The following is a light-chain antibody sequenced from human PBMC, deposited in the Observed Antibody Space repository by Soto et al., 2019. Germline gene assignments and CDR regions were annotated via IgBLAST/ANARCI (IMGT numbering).Light chain of an antibody. CDR3: QSHDSSLL. CDR2: GNN. V-gene: IGLV1-40*01. CDR1: SSNIGAGYD. J-gene: IGLJ2*01. Sequence: QSVLTQPPSVSGAPGQRVTISCTGSSSNIGAGYDVHWYQQLPGTAPKVLIYGNNNRPSGVPDRFSGSKSGTSASLAITGLQAEDEADYYCQSHDSSLLFGGGTKSPS.